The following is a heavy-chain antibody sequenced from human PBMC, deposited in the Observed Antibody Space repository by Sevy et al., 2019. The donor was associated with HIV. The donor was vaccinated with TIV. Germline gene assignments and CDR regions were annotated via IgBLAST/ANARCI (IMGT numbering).Heavy chain of an antibody. D-gene: IGHD3-22*01. J-gene: IGHJ4*02. CDR3: AREIYFYENSGFYYFDS. Sequence: SETPSLTCNVSVASVSSGKYYWTWIRQPPGKDLEWIGHVSYSGRTNYKPSLKSRVTISEDTSKNQFSLSLNSVTAADTATYYCAREIYFYENSGFYYFDSWGLGILVTVSS. V-gene: IGHV4-61*01. CDR1: VASVSSGKYY. CDR2: VSYSGRT.